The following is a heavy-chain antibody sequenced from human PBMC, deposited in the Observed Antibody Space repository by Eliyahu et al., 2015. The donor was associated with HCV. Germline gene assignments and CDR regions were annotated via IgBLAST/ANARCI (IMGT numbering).Heavy chain of an antibody. CDR1: GFSLITSAEG. Sequence: QITLKESGPTLVKPTETLTLTCTFSGFSLITSAEGVGWIRQPPGKALEWACPTFIGVIVSATPVLHCRLTITKDTSKTQVVLTMTNMDPVDTATYYCAHRRGSALWGGFFDFWGQGSPVTVSS. D-gene: IGHD3-10*01. J-gene: IGHJ4*02. V-gene: IGHV2-5*02. CDR3: AHRRGSALWGGFFDF. CDR2: FIGVIV.